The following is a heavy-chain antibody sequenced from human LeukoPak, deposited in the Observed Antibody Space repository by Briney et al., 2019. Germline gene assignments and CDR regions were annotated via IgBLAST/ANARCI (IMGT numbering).Heavy chain of an antibody. D-gene: IGHD3-22*01. V-gene: IGHV3-9*01. CDR2: ISWNSGST. Sequence: GGSLRLSCAASGFTFDDYAMHWVRQAPGKGLEWVSGISWNSGSTGYADSVKGRFTISRDNAKNSLYLQMNSLRAEDTALYYCAKDKGDYYDSSGYDYWGQGTLVTVSS. J-gene: IGHJ4*02. CDR3: AKDKGDYYDSSGYDY. CDR1: GFTFDDYA.